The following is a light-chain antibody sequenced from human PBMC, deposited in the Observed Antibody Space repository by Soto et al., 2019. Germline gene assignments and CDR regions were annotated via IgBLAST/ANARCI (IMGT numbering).Light chain of an antibody. J-gene: IGLJ2*01. CDR1: KLGDKY. Sequence: SYELTQPPAVSVSPGQTASITCSGDKLGDKYACWYQQKPGQSPVLVIYQDSKRPSGIPERFSGSNSGNTATLTISGTQAMDEADSYCQAWDSSTGDVVFGGGTKVTVL. CDR3: QAWDSSTGDVV. CDR2: QDS. V-gene: IGLV3-1*01.